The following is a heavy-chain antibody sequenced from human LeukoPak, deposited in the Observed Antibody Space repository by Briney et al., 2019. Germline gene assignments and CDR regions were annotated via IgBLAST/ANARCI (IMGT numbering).Heavy chain of an antibody. CDR1: GFTVSSNY. D-gene: IGHD3-10*01. J-gene: IGHJ4*02. V-gene: IGHV3-66*01. Sequence: PGGSLRLSCAASGFTVSSNYMSWVRQAPGKGLEWVSVIYSGGSTYYADSVKGRFTISRDNSKNTLYLQMNSLRAEDTAVYYCARGVAVRGVITNYFDYWGQGTLVTVSS. CDR3: ARGVAVRGVITNYFDY. CDR2: IYSGGST.